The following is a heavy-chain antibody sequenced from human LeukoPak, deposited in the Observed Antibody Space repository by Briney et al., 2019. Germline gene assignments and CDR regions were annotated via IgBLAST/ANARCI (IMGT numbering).Heavy chain of an antibody. CDR2: IISTTGSA. J-gene: IGHJ4*02. Sequence: PSETLSLTCTVSGISINPYYWTWIRQPAGKGLEWIGRIISTTGSANYNPSLKSRVTMSVDTSKNQFSLDLTSVTAADTAVYYCMKDGPSWGLLWGLGTLVTVSS. CDR3: MKDGPSWGLL. V-gene: IGHV4-4*07. CDR1: GISINPYY. D-gene: IGHD3-16*01.